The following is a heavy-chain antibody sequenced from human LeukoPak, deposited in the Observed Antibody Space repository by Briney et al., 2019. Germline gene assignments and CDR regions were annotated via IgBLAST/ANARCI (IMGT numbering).Heavy chain of an antibody. Sequence: PGRSLRLSCAASGFTFSSYPMHWVRQAPGKGLEWVAVISYDGSNKYYADSVMGRFTISRDNSKNTLSLQMDTLRAEDTAVYYCARDGVATYYYHGIDVWGQGTTVTVSS. V-gene: IGHV3-30-3*01. CDR1: GFTFSSYP. CDR3: ARDGVATYYYHGIDV. D-gene: IGHD5-12*01. J-gene: IGHJ6*02. CDR2: ISYDGSNK.